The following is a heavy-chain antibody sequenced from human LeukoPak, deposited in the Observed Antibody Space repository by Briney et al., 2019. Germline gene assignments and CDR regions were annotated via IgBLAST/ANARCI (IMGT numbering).Heavy chain of an antibody. Sequence: PSETLSLTCAVYGGSFSGYYWSWIRQPPGKGLEWIGEINHSGSTNYNPSLKSRVTISVDTSKNQFSLKLSSVTAADTVVYYCARVRVYDYVWGSYRSWGQGTLVTVSS. J-gene: IGHJ5*02. CDR1: GGSFSGYY. CDR2: INHSGST. V-gene: IGHV4-34*01. D-gene: IGHD3-16*02. CDR3: ARVRVYDYVWGSYRS.